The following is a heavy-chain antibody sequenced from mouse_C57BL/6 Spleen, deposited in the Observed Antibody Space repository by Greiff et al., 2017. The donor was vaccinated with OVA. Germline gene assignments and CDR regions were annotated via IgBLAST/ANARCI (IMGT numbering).Heavy chain of an antibody. CDR1: GYTFTDYY. CDR3: ASPCYFDV. J-gene: IGHJ1*03. V-gene: IGHV1-26*01. CDR2: INPNNGGT. Sequence: EVQLQQSGPELVKPGASVKISCKASGYTFTDYYMNWVKQSHGKSLEWIGDINPNNGGTSYNEKFKGKATLTVDKSSSTAYMELRSLTSADSAVYYSASPCYFDVWGTGTTLTVSS.